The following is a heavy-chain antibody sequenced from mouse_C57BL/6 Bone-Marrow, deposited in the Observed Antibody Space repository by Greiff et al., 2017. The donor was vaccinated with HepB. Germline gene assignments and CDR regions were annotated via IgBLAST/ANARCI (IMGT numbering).Heavy chain of an antibody. Sequence: QVHVKQPGTELVKPGASVKLSCKASGYTFTSYWMHWVKQRPGQGLEWIGNINPSNGGTNYNEKFKSKATLTVDKSSSTAYMQRSSLTSEDSAVYYCARWGLRAWFAYWGQGTLVTVSA. J-gene: IGHJ3*01. CDR2: INPSNGGT. V-gene: IGHV1-53*01. CDR3: ARWGLRAWFAY. CDR1: GYTFTSYW. D-gene: IGHD2-4*01.